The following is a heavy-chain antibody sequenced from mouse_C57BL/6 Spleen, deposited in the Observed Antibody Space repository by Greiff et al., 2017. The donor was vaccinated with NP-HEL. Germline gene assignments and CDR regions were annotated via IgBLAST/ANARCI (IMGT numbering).Heavy chain of an antibody. D-gene: IGHD1-1*01. V-gene: IGHV5-12*01. Sequence: EVKLMESGGGLVQPGGSLKLSCAASGFTFSDYYMYWVRQTPEKRLEWVAYISNGGGSTYYPDTVKGRFTISRDNAKNTLYLQMSRLKSEDTAMYYCARRDGSSYLFAYWGQGTLVTVSA. CDR3: ARRDGSSYLFAY. CDR2: ISNGGGST. J-gene: IGHJ3*01. CDR1: GFTFSDYY.